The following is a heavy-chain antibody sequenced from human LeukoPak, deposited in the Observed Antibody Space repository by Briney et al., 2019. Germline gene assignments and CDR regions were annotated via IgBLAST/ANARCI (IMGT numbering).Heavy chain of an antibody. J-gene: IGHJ4*02. D-gene: IGHD1-14*01. CDR2: ISAYNGNT. CDR1: GYTFTGYY. CDR3: ARGRLVYSPFDS. V-gene: IGHV1-18*04. Sequence: ASVKVSCKASGYTFTGYYVHWVRQAPGQGLEWMGWISAYNGNTNYAQKLQGRVTMTTDTSTSTAYMELSSLRSEDTAFYYCARGRLVYSPFDSWGQGTLVTVSS.